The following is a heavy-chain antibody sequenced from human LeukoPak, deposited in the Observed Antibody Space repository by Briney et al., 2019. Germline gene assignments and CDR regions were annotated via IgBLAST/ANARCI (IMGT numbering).Heavy chain of an antibody. V-gene: IGHV3-66*01. CDR1: GFTVSSNY. CDR3: ARDSVYDSSGYYRYYYYYGMDV. J-gene: IGHJ6*02. D-gene: IGHD3-22*01. CDR2: IYSGGST. Sequence: GGSLRLSCAASGFTVSSNYMSWVRQAPGKGLEWVSVIYSGGSTYYADSVKGRFTISRDNSKNTLYLQMNSLRAEDTAVYYCARDSVYDSSGYYRYYYYYGMDVWGQGTTVTVSS.